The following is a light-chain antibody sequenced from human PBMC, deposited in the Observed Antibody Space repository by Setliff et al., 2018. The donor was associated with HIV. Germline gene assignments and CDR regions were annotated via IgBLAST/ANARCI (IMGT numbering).Light chain of an antibody. CDR3: AAWDVSLKVDV. CDR1: IYNIGSHT. CDR2: SDN. V-gene: IGLV1-44*01. J-gene: IGLJ1*01. Sequence: QSVLTQPPSVSGTPGQRVTISCSGGIYNIGSHTVHWYQQLPGVAPKLLLYSDNRRYTGVPDRFSGSKDDTSASLAINGLQSEDEAEYYCAAWDVSLKVDVFGSGTKVTVL.